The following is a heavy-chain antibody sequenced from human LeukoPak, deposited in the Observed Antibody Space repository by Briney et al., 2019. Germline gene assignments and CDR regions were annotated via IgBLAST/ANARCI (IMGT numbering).Heavy chain of an antibody. J-gene: IGHJ4*02. V-gene: IGHV3-30*18. D-gene: IGHD6-6*01. Sequence: GGSLRLSCAASGFTFSSYGMYWVRLAPGRGLEWVAVVSLEGGVEYYADSVKGRFTISRDNSKNTLHLQMNSLRPEDTAVYYCAKEVKVAAGPWYFDYWGQGTLVTVSS. CDR2: VSLEGGVE. CDR1: GFTFSSYG. CDR3: AKEVKVAAGPWYFDY.